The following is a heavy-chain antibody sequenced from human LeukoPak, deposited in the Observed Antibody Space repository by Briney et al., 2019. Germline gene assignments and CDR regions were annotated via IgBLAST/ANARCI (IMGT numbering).Heavy chain of an antibody. D-gene: IGHD3-22*01. V-gene: IGHV1-69*05. Sequence: SVKVSCKASGGTFSSYAISWVRQAPGQGLEWMGRIIPIFGTANYAQTFQGRVTITTDESTSTAYMELSSLRSEDTAVYYCARDNYDSSGYYDYWGQGTLVTVSS. CDR3: ARDNYDSSGYYDY. CDR2: IIPIFGTA. J-gene: IGHJ4*02. CDR1: GGTFSSYA.